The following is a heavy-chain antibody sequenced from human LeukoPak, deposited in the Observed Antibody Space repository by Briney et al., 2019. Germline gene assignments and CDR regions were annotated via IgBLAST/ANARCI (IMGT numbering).Heavy chain of an antibody. CDR1: EFAFFSYG. D-gene: IGHD2-21*02. CDR3: ARELPREVTLDS. V-gene: IGHV3-74*01. J-gene: IGHJ5*01. Sequence: GGSLRLSCVASEFAFFSYGMQWVRQAPGKGLVWVSRIFTDGSTTNYADSVKGRFTISRDNAKNTLYLEMKSLRVEDTAVYYCARELPREVTLDSWGQGTLVTVSP. CDR2: IFTDGSTT.